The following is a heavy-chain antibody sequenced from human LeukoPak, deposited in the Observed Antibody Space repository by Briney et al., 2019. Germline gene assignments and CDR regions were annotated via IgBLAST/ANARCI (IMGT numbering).Heavy chain of an antibody. J-gene: IGHJ4*02. Sequence: SETLSLTCTVSGGSISSYYWSWIRQPPGKGLEWIGYIYYTGSTKYNPSLKSRVSISLDTSKNQFSLKLSSVTAADTAVYYCASSQVPYNWNLDYWGQGTLVTVPS. CDR2: IYYTGST. CDR3: ASSQVPYNWNLDY. V-gene: IGHV4-59*03. CDR1: GGSISSYY. D-gene: IGHD1-20*01.